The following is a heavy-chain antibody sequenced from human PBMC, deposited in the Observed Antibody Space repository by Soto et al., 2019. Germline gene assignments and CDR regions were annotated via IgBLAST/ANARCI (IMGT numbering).Heavy chain of an antibody. Sequence: GGSLRLSCTASGFTFSNYAMSWVHQAPGMGLEWVSTISDSGVNTFFGDSMKDRFTISRDNSKSTVYLQLNTVRAEDTAIYYCARAIGADFFDYWGQGTLVTVSS. J-gene: IGHJ4*02. D-gene: IGHD6-25*01. CDR2: ISDSGVNT. CDR3: ARAIGADFFDY. CDR1: GFTFSNYA. V-gene: IGHV3-23*01.